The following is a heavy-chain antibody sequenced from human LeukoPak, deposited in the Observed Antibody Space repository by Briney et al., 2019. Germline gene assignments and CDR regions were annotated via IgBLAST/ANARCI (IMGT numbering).Heavy chain of an antibody. V-gene: IGHV3-23*01. D-gene: IGHD3-10*01. CDR2: IRSSGVST. CDR1: GFTFDDYA. J-gene: IGHJ4*02. Sequence: PGGSLRLSCAASGFTFDDYAMSWVRQAPGKGLEWVSGIRSSGVSTYYADSVKGRFTISRDNSKNTLYLQMNSLRAEDTAVYYCAKEVRESAWYYFDYWGQGTLVTVSS. CDR3: AKEVRESAWYYFDY.